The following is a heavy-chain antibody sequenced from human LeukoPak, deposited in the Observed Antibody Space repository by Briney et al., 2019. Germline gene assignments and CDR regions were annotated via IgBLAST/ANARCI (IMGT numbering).Heavy chain of an antibody. Sequence: ASVKVSCKASGGTFSSYAISWVRQAPGQGLEWMGGIIPIFGTANYAQKFQGRVTITADESTSTAYMELRSLRSDDTAVYYCARAPGIYDSSGYYGSWGQGTLVTVSS. D-gene: IGHD3-22*01. CDR1: GGTFSSYA. J-gene: IGHJ5*02. CDR3: ARAPGIYDSSGYYGS. V-gene: IGHV1-69*13. CDR2: IIPIFGTA.